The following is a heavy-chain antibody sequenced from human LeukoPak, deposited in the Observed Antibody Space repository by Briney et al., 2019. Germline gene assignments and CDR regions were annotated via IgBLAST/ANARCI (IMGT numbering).Heavy chain of an antibody. CDR3: ARAAYDILTGYYTPSYYFDY. Sequence: ASVKVSCKASGYTFTSYGISRVRQAPGQGLEWMGWISAYNGNTNYAQKLQGRVTMTTDTSTSTAYMELRSLRSDDTAVYYCARAAYDILTGYYTPSYYFDYWGQGTLVTVSS. CDR2: ISAYNGNT. CDR1: GYTFTSYG. V-gene: IGHV1-18*01. J-gene: IGHJ4*02. D-gene: IGHD3-9*01.